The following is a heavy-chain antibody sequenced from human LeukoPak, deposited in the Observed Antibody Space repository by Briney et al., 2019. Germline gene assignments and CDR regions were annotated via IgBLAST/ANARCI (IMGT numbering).Heavy chain of an antibody. Sequence: PGGSLRLSCAASGFTFNDYAMHWVRQAPGKGLEWVSGISWNSGSIGYADSVKGRFTISRDNAKNSLYLQMNSLRAEDTALYYCAKDLAGATRWGYYYYGMDVWGQGTTVTVSS. J-gene: IGHJ6*02. CDR3: AKDLAGATRWGYYYYGMDV. V-gene: IGHV3-9*01. D-gene: IGHD1-26*01. CDR2: ISWNSGSI. CDR1: GFTFNDYA.